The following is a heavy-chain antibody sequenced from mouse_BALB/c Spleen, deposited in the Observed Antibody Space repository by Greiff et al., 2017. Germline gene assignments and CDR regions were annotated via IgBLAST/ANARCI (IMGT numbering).Heavy chain of an antibody. Sequence: VQLQQSGAELARPGASVKLSCKASGYTFTSYWMQWVKQRPGQGLEWIGAIYPGDGDTRYTQKFKGKATLTADKSSSTAYMQLSSLASEDSAVYYCAREDFLYAMDYWGQGTSVTVSS. V-gene: IGHV1-87*01. J-gene: IGHJ4*01. CDR3: AREDFLYAMDY. CDR2: IYPGDGDT. CDR1: GYTFTSYW.